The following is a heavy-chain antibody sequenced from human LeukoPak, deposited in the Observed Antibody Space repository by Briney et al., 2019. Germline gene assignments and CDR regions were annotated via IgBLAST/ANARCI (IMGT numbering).Heavy chain of an antibody. Sequence: RAGGSLRLSCAASGFTLSTYGMYWVRQAPGKGLEWVAVIWNDGSNKHYADSVKGRFTISRDNSKNTLDLQMNSLRAEDTAVHYCAKDLSSSWFEGLDNWGQGTLVTVSS. J-gene: IGHJ4*02. CDR3: AKDLSSSWFEGLDN. D-gene: IGHD6-13*01. CDR2: IWNDGSNK. CDR1: GFTLSTYG. V-gene: IGHV3-33*06.